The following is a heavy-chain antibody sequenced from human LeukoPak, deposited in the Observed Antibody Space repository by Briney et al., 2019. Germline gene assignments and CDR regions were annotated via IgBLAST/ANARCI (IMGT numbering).Heavy chain of an antibody. CDR2: MNPNRGDT. V-gene: IGHV1-8*03. J-gene: IGHJ4*02. CDR1: GYSFTSYD. Sequence: ASVKVSCKASGYSFTSYDINWVRQATGQGPEWMGWMNPNRGDTGYAQKFQGRVTITRNTSISTAYMELSSLRSEDTAVYYCARGGSSVWRTPNDDYWGQGTLVTVSS. D-gene: IGHD6-19*01. CDR3: ARGGSSVWRTPNDDY.